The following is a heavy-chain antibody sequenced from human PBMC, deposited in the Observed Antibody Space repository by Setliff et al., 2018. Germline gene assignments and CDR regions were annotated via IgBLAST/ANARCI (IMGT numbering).Heavy chain of an antibody. CDR2: IKSSRAGATS. CDR3: ATGPRDSRNYLTWLGS. J-gene: IGHJ5*01. V-gene: IGHV3-15*01. CDR1: GITFINAW. D-gene: IGHD3-22*01. Sequence: PGGSLRLSCSVSGITFINAWMTWVRQAPGKGPEWVGRIKSSRAGATSDYGAPAKGRFTISRDDSKQMIFLQMHNLKTEDTGFYYCATGPRDSRNYLTWLGSWGQGTLVTVSS.